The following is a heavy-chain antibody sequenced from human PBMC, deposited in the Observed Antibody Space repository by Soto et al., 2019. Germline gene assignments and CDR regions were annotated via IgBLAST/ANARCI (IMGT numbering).Heavy chain of an antibody. CDR3: VPANWHQFSLD. D-gene: IGHD1-1*01. Sequence: EVQLVESGGGLVQPGGSLRLSCVASGFTFSTCSMNWVRQAPGKGLEWVASIKQDGTEIYYADSVRGRFAISRDNAKNGLYLQVGGPRGGETATDFCVPANWHQFSLDWGQGTLFTVSS. CDR2: IKQDGTEI. CDR1: GFTFSTCS. V-gene: IGHV3-7*01. J-gene: IGHJ4*02.